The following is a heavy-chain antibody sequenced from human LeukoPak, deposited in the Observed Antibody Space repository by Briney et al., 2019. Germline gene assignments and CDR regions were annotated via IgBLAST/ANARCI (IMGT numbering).Heavy chain of an antibody. CDR3: ARADRLHGGPYLIGP. J-gene: IGHJ5*02. V-gene: IGHV1-2*02. CDR1: GYSFTDYY. D-gene: IGHD2-21*01. Sequence: ASVKVSCKTSGYSFTDYYMHWVRQAPGQGLEWMGWINPDSGGTSSAQKFQGRVTMTRDTSITTVYMEMSWLTSDDTAIYYCARADRLHGGPYLIGPWGQGTLVTVSS. CDR2: INPDSGGT.